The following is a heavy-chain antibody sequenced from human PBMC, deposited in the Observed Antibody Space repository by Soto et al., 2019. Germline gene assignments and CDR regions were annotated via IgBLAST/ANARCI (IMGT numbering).Heavy chain of an antibody. CDR1: GFIVSDSY. CDR3: ARERGRRIDY. CDR2: IYSGGNT. V-gene: IGHV3-53*01. J-gene: IGHJ4*02. Sequence: EVQLVESGGGLIQPGGSVRLSCAASGFIVSDSYMTWVRQAPGKGLEWVSIIYSGGNTYYADSVKGRFTISRDNSKNTLYLQMNSLRVEDTAVYYCARERGRRIDYWGQGTQVTVSS.